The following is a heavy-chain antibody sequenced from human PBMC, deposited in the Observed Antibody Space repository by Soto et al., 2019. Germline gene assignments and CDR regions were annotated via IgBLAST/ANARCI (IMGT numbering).Heavy chain of an antibody. J-gene: IGHJ2*01. CDR1: GYTFTGYY. CDR2: INPNSGGT. Sequence: QVQLVQSGAEVKKPGASVKVSCKASGYTFTGYYMHWVRQAPGQGLEWMGWINPNSGGTNYAQKFQDWVTMTRDTSIRTAYMELSRLRSDDTAVYYCARGIGTTVNWYFDLWGRGTLVTVSS. D-gene: IGHD4-17*01. CDR3: ARGIGTTVNWYFDL. V-gene: IGHV1-2*04.